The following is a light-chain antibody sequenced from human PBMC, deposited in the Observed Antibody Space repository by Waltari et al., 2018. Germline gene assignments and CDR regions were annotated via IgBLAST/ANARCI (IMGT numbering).Light chain of an antibody. CDR3: QQYYSNPAT. J-gene: IGKJ1*01. V-gene: IGKV1-8*01. CDR2: AAS. Sequence: AIRITQSPSSLSASTGDRVTITCRASQGISSYLSWYQQKPGKAPKVLIYAASTLQSGVPARCSGSGSGTDFTLTISCLQSEDFAIYYCQQYYSNPATFGQGTKVEIK. CDR1: QGISSY.